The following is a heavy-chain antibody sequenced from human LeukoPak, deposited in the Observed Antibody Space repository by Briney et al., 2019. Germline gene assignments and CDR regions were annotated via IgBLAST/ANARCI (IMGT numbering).Heavy chain of an antibody. CDR3: ARTHYDFWSGYPAHYGMDV. D-gene: IGHD3-3*01. Sequence: SETLSLTCTVSGGSISNYYWSWIRQPAGKGLEWIGRIFTSGSTNYNPSLKSRVTMSADTSKSQFSLKLSSVTAADTAVYYCARTHYDFWSGYPAHYGMDVWGQGTTVTVSS. CDR2: IFTSGST. CDR1: GGSISNYY. V-gene: IGHV4-4*07. J-gene: IGHJ6*02.